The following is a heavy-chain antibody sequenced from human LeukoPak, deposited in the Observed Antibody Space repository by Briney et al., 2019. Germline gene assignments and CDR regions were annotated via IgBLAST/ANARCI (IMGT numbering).Heavy chain of an antibody. Sequence: PGGSLRLSCAASGFTFNSYAMSWVRQAPGKGLEWVSTISGSGVSTYYADSVKGRFTIPRDNSRNTLYLQMNSLRAEDTAVYSCAKDLPGFFDYWGQGTLVTVFS. CDR3: AKDLPGFFDY. CDR1: GFTFNSYA. J-gene: IGHJ4*02. CDR2: ISGSGVST. V-gene: IGHV3-23*01.